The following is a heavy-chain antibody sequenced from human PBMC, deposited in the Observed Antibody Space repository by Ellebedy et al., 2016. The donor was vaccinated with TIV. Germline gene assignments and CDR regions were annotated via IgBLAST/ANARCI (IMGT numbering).Heavy chain of an antibody. CDR2: ISDGGRSK. CDR1: GFKNSDYV. J-gene: IGHJ4*02. CDR3: ETLFLNKVKKGFGY. V-gene: IGHV3-30*03. Sequence: PGGSLRLSCVASGFKNSDYVKHWFRTSPGKELEWVAVISDGGRSKKHADSVKGRFTISRDNSKSTLYLQMDSLRADDTAVYYCETLFLNKVKKGFGYWGQGTLVTVSS. D-gene: IGHD3-3*01.